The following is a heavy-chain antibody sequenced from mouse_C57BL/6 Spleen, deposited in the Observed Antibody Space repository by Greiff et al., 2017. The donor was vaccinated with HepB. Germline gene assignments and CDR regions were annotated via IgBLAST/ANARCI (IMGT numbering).Heavy chain of an antibody. J-gene: IGHJ2*01. V-gene: IGHV1-61*01. D-gene: IGHD2-4*01. Sequence: QVQLQQSGAELVRPGSSVKLSCKASGYTFTSYWMDWVKQRPGQGLEWIGNIYPSDSETHYNQKFKDKATLTVDKSSSTAYMQLSSLTSEDSAVYYCARYDYDEDYFDYWGQGTTLTVSS. CDR1: GYTFTSYW. CDR2: IYPSDSET. CDR3: ARYDYDEDYFDY.